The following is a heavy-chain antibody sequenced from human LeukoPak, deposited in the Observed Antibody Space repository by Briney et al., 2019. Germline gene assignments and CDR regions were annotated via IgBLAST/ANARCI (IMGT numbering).Heavy chain of an antibody. V-gene: IGHV3-48*04. CDR1: RLTFSVYS. Sequence: GGSLRLSCAASRLTFSVYSMNWVRQAPGKGLEWVSYITEDSRTRSYADSVKGRFTISRDNAKESLYLQMNSLRAEDTAVYYCANSVAGTFESWGQGTLVTVSS. J-gene: IGHJ4*02. D-gene: IGHD6-19*01. CDR3: ANSVAGTFES. CDR2: ITEDSRTR.